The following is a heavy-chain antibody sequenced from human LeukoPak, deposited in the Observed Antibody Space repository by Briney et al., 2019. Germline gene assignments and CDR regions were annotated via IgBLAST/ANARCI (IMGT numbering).Heavy chain of an antibody. D-gene: IGHD5-24*01. CDR3: ASSPLSRDGYNPIDY. J-gene: IGHJ4*02. CDR2: ISNTGDTI. CDR1: GFRFSDYD. Sequence: PGGSLRLSCAASGFRFSDYDMGWIRQAPRKGLEWVSYISNTGDTILYADSVKGRFTISRDNAKNSLYLQMNGLRAEDTAVYYCASSPLSRDGYNPIDYWGQGTLVTVSS. V-gene: IGHV3-11*01.